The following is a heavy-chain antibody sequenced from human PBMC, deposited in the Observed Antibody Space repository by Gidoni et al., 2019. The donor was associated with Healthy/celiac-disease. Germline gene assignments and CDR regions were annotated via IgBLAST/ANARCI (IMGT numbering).Heavy chain of an antibody. CDR1: GGSISRSSYY. CDR2: IYYSGST. CDR3: ARQPNYYDSSGYYVPDY. J-gene: IGHJ4*02. D-gene: IGHD3-22*01. Sequence: QLQLQESGPGLVKPSETLSLTCTVPGGSISRSSYYWGWIRQPPGKGLEWIGSIYYSGSTYYNPSLKSRVTISVDTSKNQFSLKLSSVTAADTAVYYCARQPNYYDSSGYYVPDYWGQGTLVTVSS. V-gene: IGHV4-39*01.